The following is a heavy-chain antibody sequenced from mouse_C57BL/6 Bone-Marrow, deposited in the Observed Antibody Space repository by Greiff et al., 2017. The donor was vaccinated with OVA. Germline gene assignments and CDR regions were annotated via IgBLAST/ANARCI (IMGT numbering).Heavy chain of an antibody. CDR2: ISYDGSN. CDR1: GYSITSGYY. J-gene: IGHJ1*03. CDR3: ARKLLWLPYWYFDV. Sequence: EVQLQQSGPGLVKPSQSLSLTCSVTGYSITSGYYWNWIRQFPGNKLEWMGYISYDGSNNYNPSLKNRISITRDTSKNQFFLKLNSVTTEDTATYYCARKLLWLPYWYFDVWGTGTTVTVSS. V-gene: IGHV3-6*01. D-gene: IGHD2-2*01.